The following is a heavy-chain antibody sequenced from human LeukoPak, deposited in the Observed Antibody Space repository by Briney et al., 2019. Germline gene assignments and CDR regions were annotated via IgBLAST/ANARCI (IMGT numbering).Heavy chain of an antibody. Sequence: SVKVSCKASGGTLSSHTIAWVRQLPGQGLEWMGGIVPIFGTATYAQKFQGRVTITADESTSTVYMEVSSLRSEDSAAYYCARERGRNEDYFDYWGQGTLVTVSS. CDR3: ARERGRNEDYFDY. CDR2: IVPIFGTA. CDR1: GGTLSSHT. V-gene: IGHV1-69*13. J-gene: IGHJ4*02. D-gene: IGHD1-1*01.